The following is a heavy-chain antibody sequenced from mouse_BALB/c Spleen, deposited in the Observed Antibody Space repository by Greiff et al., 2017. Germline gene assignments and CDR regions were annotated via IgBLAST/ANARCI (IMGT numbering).Heavy chain of an antibody. CDR2: INPGSGGT. D-gene: IGHD1-1*01. CDR1: GYAFTNYL. J-gene: IGHJ4*01. Sequence: VQLQQSGAELVRPGTSVKVSCKASGYAFTNYLIEWVKQRPGQGLEWIGVINPGSGGTNYNEKFKGKATLTVDNSSSTAYMELRSLTSEDSAVYYCARGATVVANYYAMDHWGQGTSVTVSS. V-gene: IGHV1-54*01. CDR3: ARGATVVANYYAMDH.